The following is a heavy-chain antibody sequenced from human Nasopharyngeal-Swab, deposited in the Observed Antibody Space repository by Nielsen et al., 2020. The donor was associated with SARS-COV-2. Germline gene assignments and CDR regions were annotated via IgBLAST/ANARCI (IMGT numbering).Heavy chain of an antibody. D-gene: IGHD2-15*01. CDR3: AKDFFVETSIAPRAPWFDP. V-gene: IGHV3-23*01. Sequence: GESLKISCAASGFTFSSHTMSWVRQAPGKGLEWVSTISGSAENTYYADSVKGRFTISRDNSKKTLYLQMVRLRAEDTAVYSCAKDFFVETSIAPRAPWFDPWGQGTLVTVSS. J-gene: IGHJ5*02. CDR2: ISGSAENT. CDR1: GFTFSSHT.